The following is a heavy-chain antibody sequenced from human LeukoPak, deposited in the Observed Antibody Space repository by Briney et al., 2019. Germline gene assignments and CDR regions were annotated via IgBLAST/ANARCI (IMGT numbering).Heavy chain of an antibody. CDR3: ARGPEWELRNYSYYMDV. CDR2: MNPNSGKT. V-gene: IGHV1-8*01. D-gene: IGHD1-26*01. Sequence: ASVTDSCMASGYTFTNYDINWVRQAIGQGLAWMGWMNPNSGKTGYIRKFRDRVIMTRNTSINTAYMELSNLRSEDTAMYYCARGPEWELRNYSYYMDVWGKGTTVTISS. J-gene: IGHJ6*03. CDR1: GYTFTNYD.